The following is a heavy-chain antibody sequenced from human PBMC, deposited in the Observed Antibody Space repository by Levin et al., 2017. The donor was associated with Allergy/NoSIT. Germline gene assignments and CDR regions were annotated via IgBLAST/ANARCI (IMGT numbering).Heavy chain of an antibody. CDR2: INHSGST. CDR3: AREDWIQRHYYYYYGMDV. CDR1: GGSFSGYY. Sequence: SQTLSLTCAVYGGSFSGYYWSWIRQPPGKGLEWIGEINHSGSTNYNPSLKSRVTISVDTSKNQFSLKLSSVTAADTAVYYCAREDWIQRHYYYYYGMDVWGQGTTVTVSS. V-gene: IGHV4-34*01. J-gene: IGHJ6*02. D-gene: IGHD5-18*01.